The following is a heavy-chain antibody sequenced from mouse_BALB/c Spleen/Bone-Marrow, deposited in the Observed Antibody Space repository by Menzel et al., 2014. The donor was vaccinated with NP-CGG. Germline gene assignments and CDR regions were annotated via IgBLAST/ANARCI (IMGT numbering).Heavy chain of an antibody. CDR3: ARKYGGY. CDR1: GYPFSSYW. J-gene: IGHJ2*01. Sequence: LVESGAELVRPGSSVKISCKASGYPFSSYWMNWVKQRPGQGLEWIGQIYPGDGETNYNGKFEGNATLTADKSSSTAYMQLISLTSEDSAVYFCARKYGGYWGQGTTLTVSS. D-gene: IGHD2-10*02. CDR2: IYPGDGET. V-gene: IGHV1-80*01.